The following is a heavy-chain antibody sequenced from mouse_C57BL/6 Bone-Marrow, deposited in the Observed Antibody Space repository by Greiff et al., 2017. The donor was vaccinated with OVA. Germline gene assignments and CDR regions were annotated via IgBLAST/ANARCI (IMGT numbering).Heavy chain of an antibody. V-gene: IGHV1-76*01. CDR3: ARLDYSNYWVAY. Sequence: QVQLQQSGAELVRPGASVKLSCKASGYTFTDYYINWVKQRPGQGLEWIARIYPGSGNTYYNEKFKGKATLTAEKSSSTAYMQLSSLTSEDSAVYFCARLDYSNYWVAYWGQGTLVTVSA. J-gene: IGHJ3*01. D-gene: IGHD2-5*01. CDR1: GYTFTDYY. CDR2: IYPGSGNT.